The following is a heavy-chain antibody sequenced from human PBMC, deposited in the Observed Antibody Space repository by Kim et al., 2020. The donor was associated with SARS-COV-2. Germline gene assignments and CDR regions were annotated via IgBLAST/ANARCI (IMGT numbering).Heavy chain of an antibody. Sequence: YHPSLNSRVTISVDTSKNQFSLKLSSVTAADTAVYYCASELPYDYYGMDVWGQGTTVTVSS. CDR3: ASELPYDYYGMDV. J-gene: IGHJ6*02. D-gene: IGHD2-8*01. V-gene: IGHV4-34*01.